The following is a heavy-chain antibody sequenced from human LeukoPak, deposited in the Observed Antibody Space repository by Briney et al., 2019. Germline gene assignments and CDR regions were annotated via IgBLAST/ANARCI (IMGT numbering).Heavy chain of an antibody. Sequence: GGSLRLSCAASGFTFRNYWMHWVRQAPGKGLVWVSHINSDGSSTSYADSVKGRFTISRDNAKNSLYLQMNSLRAEDTAVYYCASSIVDTAMVMIDYWGQGTLVTVSS. CDR1: GFTFRNYW. J-gene: IGHJ4*02. CDR3: ASSIVDTAMVMIDY. D-gene: IGHD5-18*01. V-gene: IGHV3-74*01. CDR2: INSDGSST.